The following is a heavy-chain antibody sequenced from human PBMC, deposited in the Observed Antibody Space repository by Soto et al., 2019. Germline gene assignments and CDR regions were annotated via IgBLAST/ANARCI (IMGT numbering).Heavy chain of an antibody. CDR2: ITPYSGAT. D-gene: IGHD3-3*01. J-gene: IGHJ4*02. V-gene: IGHV1-18*01. CDR1: GFTFTDYG. CDR3: ATGLLRFLEWFPNY. Sequence: GASVKVSCKTSGFTFTDYGISWVRQAPGQGLEWMGWITPYSGATRYAERLQGRVTMTADRSTDTVYMELSSLRSEDTAVYYCATGLLRFLEWFPNYWGQGTLVTVSS.